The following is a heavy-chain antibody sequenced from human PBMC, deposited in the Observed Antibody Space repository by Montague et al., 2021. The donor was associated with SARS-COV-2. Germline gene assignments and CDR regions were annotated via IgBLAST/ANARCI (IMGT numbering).Heavy chain of an antibody. D-gene: IGHD2-15*01. CDR1: GDSAKTNLYY. V-gene: IGHV4-39*01. J-gene: IGHJ4*02. Sequence: SDTLSLTCTVSGDSAKTNLYYWGWIRQPPGKGLEWIGNIYYTGTTYYNPSLKSRVTMSVDTSKNQFSLKLTSVTAADTAVYYCANADRCSSGSCYSPFDSWGQGSLVTVSS. CDR2: IYYTGTT. CDR3: ANADRCSSGSCYSPFDS.